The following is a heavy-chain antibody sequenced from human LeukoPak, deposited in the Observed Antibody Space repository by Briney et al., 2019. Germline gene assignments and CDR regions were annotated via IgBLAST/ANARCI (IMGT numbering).Heavy chain of an antibody. V-gene: IGHV3-30*02. J-gene: IGHJ4*02. CDR1: GFTFSSYG. CDR3: ATVPTSYDYVWGSYHLRYYFDY. D-gene: IGHD3-16*02. CDR2: IRYDGSNK. Sequence: PGGSLRLSCAASGFTFSSYGMHWVRQAPGKGLEWVAFIRYDGSNKYYADSVKGRFTISRDNAKNSLYLQMNSLRAEDTAVYYCATVPTSYDYVWGSYHLRYYFDYWGQGTLVTVSS.